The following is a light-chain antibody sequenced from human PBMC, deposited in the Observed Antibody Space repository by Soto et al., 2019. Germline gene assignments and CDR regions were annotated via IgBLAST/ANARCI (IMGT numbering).Light chain of an antibody. CDR2: GAS. V-gene: IGKV3-20*01. J-gene: IGKJ2*01. CDR3: QQYGGSPLYT. CDR1: QTVNSN. Sequence: EIVMTQSPGTLSVSPGARVPLSCRASQTVNSNLAWYQQKPGQAPRLLIYGASTRATGIPARFSGSGSGTDFTLTISRLEPEDFAVYYCQQYGGSPLYTFGQGTKVDIK.